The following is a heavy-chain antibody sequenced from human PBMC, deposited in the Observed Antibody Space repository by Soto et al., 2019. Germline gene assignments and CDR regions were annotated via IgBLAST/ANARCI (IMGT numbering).Heavy chain of an antibody. D-gene: IGHD2-2*01. V-gene: IGHV6-1*01. Sequence: QSQTLSLTCAISGDSVSSNSAAWNWIRQSPSRGLEWLGRTYYRSKWYNDYAVSVKSRITINPDTSKNQFSLQLNSVTPEDTAVYYCAKGCSSTSCYDWLRTGFDPWGQGTLVTVSS. CDR1: GDSVSSNSAA. CDR2: TYYRSKWYN. J-gene: IGHJ5*02. CDR3: AKGCSSTSCYDWLRTGFDP.